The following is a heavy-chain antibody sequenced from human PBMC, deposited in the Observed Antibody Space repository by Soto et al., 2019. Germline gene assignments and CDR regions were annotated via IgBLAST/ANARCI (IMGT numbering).Heavy chain of an antibody. D-gene: IGHD2-2*01. CDR3: ARGCSVVVPAASVSHYYYYGMDV. V-gene: IGHV1-18*04. CDR1: GYTFLSYG. Sequence: QVQLVQSGAEVKKPGASVKVSCKASGYTFLSYGISWVRHATGQALEWMGWISAYNGNTKYAQKLQCRVTIITDTSTSTADMELRRLRSDDTAVYYCARGCSVVVPAASVSHYYYYGMDVWGQGTTVTVS. J-gene: IGHJ6*02. CDR2: ISAYNGNT.